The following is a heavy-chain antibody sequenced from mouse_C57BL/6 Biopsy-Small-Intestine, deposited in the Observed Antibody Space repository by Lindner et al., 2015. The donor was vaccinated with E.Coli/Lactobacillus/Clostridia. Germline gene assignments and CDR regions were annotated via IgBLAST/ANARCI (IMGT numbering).Heavy chain of an antibody. V-gene: IGHV1-85*01. CDR1: GNMFTSSD. Sequence: SVKVSCKASGNMFTSSDFSWVRQAPGQGLEWMGWISGYNGRTNYAQKLQGRVTMTTDTSTTTVYMELTSLRSDDTAVYYCARKCLSTSCCYDSWGQGTLVTVSS. CDR3: ARKCLSTSCCYDS. CDR2: ISGYNGRT. D-gene: IGHD5-1*01. J-gene: IGHJ4*01.